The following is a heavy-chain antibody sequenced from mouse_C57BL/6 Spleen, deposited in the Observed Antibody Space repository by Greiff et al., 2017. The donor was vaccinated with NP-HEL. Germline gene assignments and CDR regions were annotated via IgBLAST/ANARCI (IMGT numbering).Heavy chain of an antibody. Sequence: EVQLQQSGPELVKPGASVKISCKASGYTFTDYYMNWVKQSHGKSLEWIGDINPNNGGTSYNQKFKGKATLTVDKSSSTAYMELRSLTSEDSAVYYCARSFITTVVYWYFDVWGTGTTVTVSS. D-gene: IGHD1-1*01. CDR1: GYTFTDYY. CDR3: ARSFITTVVYWYFDV. CDR2: INPNNGGT. V-gene: IGHV1-26*01. J-gene: IGHJ1*03.